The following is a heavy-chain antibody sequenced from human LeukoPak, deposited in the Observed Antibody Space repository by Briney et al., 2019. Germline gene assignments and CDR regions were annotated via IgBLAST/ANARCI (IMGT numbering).Heavy chain of an antibody. Sequence: GGSLRLSCAASGFTFGLYSMTWVRQAPGKGLEWVSLIDSNSNFMNYADSVKGRFTISRDNAKKSLYLQMDSLRAEDTAVYYCARISRRAFDIWGQGTMVTVSS. CDR1: GFTFGLYS. CDR2: IDSNSNFM. CDR3: ARISRRAFDI. J-gene: IGHJ3*02. V-gene: IGHV3-21*01.